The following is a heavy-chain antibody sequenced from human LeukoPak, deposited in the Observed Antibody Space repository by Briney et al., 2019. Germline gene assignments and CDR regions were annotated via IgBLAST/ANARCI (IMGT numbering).Heavy chain of an antibody. V-gene: IGHV3-74*01. CDR3: AKRGVVIRVILVGFHKEAYYFHS. J-gene: IGHJ4*02. Sequence: GGSLRLSCAASGFTLSDYWMHWVRQAPGKGLVWVSRINGDGSSIRYADSVKGRFTISRDNPKNTLYLQMNSLRAEDTAVYFCAKRGVVIRVILVGFHKEAYYFHSWGQGALVTVSS. CDR1: GFTLSDYW. CDR2: INGDGSSI. D-gene: IGHD3-10*01.